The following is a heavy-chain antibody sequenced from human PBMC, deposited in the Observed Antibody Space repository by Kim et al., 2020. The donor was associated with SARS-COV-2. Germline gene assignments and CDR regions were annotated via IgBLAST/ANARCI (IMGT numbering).Heavy chain of an antibody. J-gene: IGHJ2*01. CDR2: ISYDGSNK. Sequence: GGSLRLSCAASGFTFSSYGMHWVRQAPGKGLEWVAVISYDGSNKYYADSVKGRFTISRDNSKNTLYLQMNSLRAEDTAVYYCAKGGAYYSSSWQNWYFDLWGRGTLVTVSS. D-gene: IGHD6-13*01. CDR3: AKGGAYYSSSWQNWYFDL. V-gene: IGHV3-30*18. CDR1: GFTFSSYG.